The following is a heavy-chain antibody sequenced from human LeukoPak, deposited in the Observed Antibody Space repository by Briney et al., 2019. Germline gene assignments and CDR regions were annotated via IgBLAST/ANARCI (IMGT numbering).Heavy chain of an antibody. CDR1: GYTFTGYY. D-gene: IGHD1-26*01. V-gene: IGHV1-2*02. CDR2: INPNSGGT. J-gene: IGHJ5*02. Sequence: ASVKVSCKASGYTFTGYYMHWVRQAPGQGLEWMGWINPNSGGTNYAQKSQGRVTMTRDTSISTAYMELSRLRSDDTAVYYCAREVRSGSFWFDPWGQGTLVTVSS. CDR3: AREVRSGSFWFDP.